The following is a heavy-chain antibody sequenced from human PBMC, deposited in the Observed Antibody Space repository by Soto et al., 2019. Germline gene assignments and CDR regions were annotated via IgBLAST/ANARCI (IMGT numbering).Heavy chain of an antibody. CDR3: ASQHYYDSRGSYIAYFDY. J-gene: IGHJ4*02. CDR2: IYHSGTT. Sequence: QLQLQESGPGLVKPSETLSLTCTVSGGSISSSSYYWGWIRQPPGKGLEWIGSIYHSGTTYYSPSLKSRVTLCCETFKTQFSLKLSSVSAADASVYYCASQHYYDSRGSYIAYFDYWGQGTLVTVSS. D-gene: IGHD3-22*01. V-gene: IGHV4-39*01. CDR1: GGSISSSSYY.